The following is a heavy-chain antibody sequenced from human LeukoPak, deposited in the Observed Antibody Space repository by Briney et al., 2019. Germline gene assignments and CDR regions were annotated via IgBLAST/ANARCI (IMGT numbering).Heavy chain of an antibody. J-gene: IGHJ4*02. Sequence: GGSLRLSCAASGFTFSSYAMSWVRQAPGKGLEWVSAISGSGGSTYYADSVKGRFTISRDNAKNSLYLQMNSLRAEDTAVYYCARAVYGSGSTTDYWGQGTLVTVSS. D-gene: IGHD3-10*01. CDR2: ISGSGGST. CDR3: ARAVYGSGSTTDY. CDR1: GFTFSSYA. V-gene: IGHV3-23*01.